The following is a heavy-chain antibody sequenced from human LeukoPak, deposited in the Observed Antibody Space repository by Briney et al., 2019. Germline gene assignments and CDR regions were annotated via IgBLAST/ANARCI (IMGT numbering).Heavy chain of an antibody. Sequence: SETLSLTCTVSGGSISSSSYYWGWIRQPPGKGLEWIGSIYYSGSTYYNPSLKSRVTISVDTSKNQFSLKLSSVTAADTAVYYCARHLQWELRGMLRWYFDLWGRGTLVTVSS. D-gene: IGHD1-26*01. CDR3: ARHLQWELRGMLRWYFDL. J-gene: IGHJ2*01. CDR2: IYYSGST. CDR1: GGSISSSSYY. V-gene: IGHV4-39*07.